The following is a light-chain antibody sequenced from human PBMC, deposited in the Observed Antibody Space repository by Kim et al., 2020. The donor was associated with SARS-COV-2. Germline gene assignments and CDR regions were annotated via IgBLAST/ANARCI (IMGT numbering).Light chain of an antibody. J-gene: IGKJ4*01. CDR3: QQSNSMPFT. CDR1: QSIGTN. V-gene: IGKV1-39*01. Sequence: DIQMTQSPSSLSASVADSVTLTCRASQSIGTNLNWYQHKPGRAPDLLIYYASNLQSGVPSRFSGSGSGTDFTLTISSLHPEDSANYCCQQSNSMPFTFGGGTKVDIK. CDR2: YAS.